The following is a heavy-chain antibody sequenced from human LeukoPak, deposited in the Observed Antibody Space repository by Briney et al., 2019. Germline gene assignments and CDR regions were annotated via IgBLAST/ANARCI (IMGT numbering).Heavy chain of an antibody. J-gene: IGHJ6*03. CDR3: ARSCSSTTCYSYYYYYMDV. D-gene: IGHD2-2*01. CDR1: GFTFSSYS. CDR2: ISSSSSTI. V-gene: IGHV3-48*01. Sequence: GGSLRLSCAASGFTFSSYSMNWVRQAPGKGLEWVSYISSSSSTIYYADSVKGRFTISRDNAKNSLYLQMNSLRAEDTAVYYCARSCSSTTCYSYYYYYMDVWDKGTTVTVSS.